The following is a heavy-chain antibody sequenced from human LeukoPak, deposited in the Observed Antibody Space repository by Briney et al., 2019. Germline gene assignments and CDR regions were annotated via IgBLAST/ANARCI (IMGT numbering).Heavy chain of an antibody. V-gene: IGHV3-23*01. CDR1: GFTFSSYA. Sequence: GGSLRLSCAASGFTFSSYAMSWVRQAPGKGLEWVSAISGSGGSTYYADSVKGRFTISRDNAKNSLYLQMNSLRAEDTAVYYCARLSSGCLDYWGQGTLVTISS. CDR2: ISGSGGST. J-gene: IGHJ4*02. CDR3: ARLSSGCLDY. D-gene: IGHD6-19*01.